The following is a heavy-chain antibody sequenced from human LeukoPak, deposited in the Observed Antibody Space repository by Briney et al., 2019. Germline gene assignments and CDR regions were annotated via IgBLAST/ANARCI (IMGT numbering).Heavy chain of an antibody. CDR1: GFTFSSYG. CDR3: ARNTFCSSSSCQTALDY. J-gene: IGHJ4*02. D-gene: IGHD2-15*01. CDR2: ISSTSTYM. Sequence: PGRSLRLSCAASGFTFSSYGMHWVRQAPGKGLGWVSSISSTSTYMYYADSVKGRFTISRDNAKNSLFLQMNSLRAEDTAVYYCARNTFCSSSSCQTALDYWGQGTLVTVSS. V-gene: IGHV3-21*01.